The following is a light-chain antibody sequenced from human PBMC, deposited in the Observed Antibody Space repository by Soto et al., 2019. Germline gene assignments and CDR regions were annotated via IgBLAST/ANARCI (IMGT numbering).Light chain of an antibody. V-gene: IGLV2-23*02. J-gene: IGLJ7*01. CDR2: EVS. CDR1: SSDVGGYNL. CDR3: CSYAGTSTHTV. Sequence: QLVLTQPASVSGSPGQSITISCTGTSSDVGGYNLVSWYQQHPGKAPKLMISEVSKRPSGISDRFSGSKSGSTASLTISGLQAEDEADYYCCSYAGTSTHTVFGGGTQLTVL.